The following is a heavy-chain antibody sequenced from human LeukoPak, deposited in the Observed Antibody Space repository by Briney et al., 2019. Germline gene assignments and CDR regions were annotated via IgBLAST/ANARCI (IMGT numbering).Heavy chain of an antibody. CDR2: FDPEDGET. D-gene: IGHD6-13*01. Sequence: ASVKVSCKVSGYTLTELSMHWVRQAPGKGLEWMGGFDPEDGETIYAQKFQGRVTMTEDTSTDTAYMELSSLRSEDTAVYYCATLLAAAPYYYYYMDVWGKGTTVTVSS. CDR3: ATLLAAAPYYYYYMDV. CDR1: GYTLTELS. V-gene: IGHV1-24*01. J-gene: IGHJ6*03.